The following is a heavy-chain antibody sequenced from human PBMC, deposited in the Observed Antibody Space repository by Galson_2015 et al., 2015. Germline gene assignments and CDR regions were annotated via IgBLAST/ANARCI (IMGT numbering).Heavy chain of an antibody. V-gene: IGHV3-7*01. CDR1: GFTFSSYW. CDR3: ARDMSHYDSRNDAFDI. J-gene: IGHJ3*02. CDR2: IKQDGSEK. Sequence: SLRLSCAASGFTFSSYWMSWVRQAPGKGLEWVANIKQDGSEKYYVDSVKGRSTISRDNAKNSLYLQMNSLRAEDTAVYYCARDMSHYDSRNDAFDIWGQGTMVTVSS. D-gene: IGHD3-10*01.